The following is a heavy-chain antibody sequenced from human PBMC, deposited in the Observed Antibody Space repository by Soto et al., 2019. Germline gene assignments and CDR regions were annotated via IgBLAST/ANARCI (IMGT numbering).Heavy chain of an antibody. J-gene: IGHJ1*01. CDR3: AKAWSGGDLAEYFQH. CDR2: ISYDGSNK. V-gene: IGHV3-30*18. Sequence: QVQLVESGGGVVQPGRSLRLSCAASGFTFSSYGMHWVRQAPGKGLEWVAVISYDGSNKYNADSVKGRFTISRDNSKNALYLQMNSLRAEDTAVYYCAKAWSGGDLAEYFQHWGQGTLVTVSS. CDR1: GFTFSSYG. D-gene: IGHD2-21*02.